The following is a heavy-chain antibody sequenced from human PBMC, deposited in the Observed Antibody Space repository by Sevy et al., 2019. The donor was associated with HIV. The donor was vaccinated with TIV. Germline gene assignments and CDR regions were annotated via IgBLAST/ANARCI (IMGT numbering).Heavy chain of an antibody. CDR3: VRADPDQHVDS. CDR2: VDPSAGNT. CDR1: GDTFTNNY. J-gene: IGHJ4*02. Sequence: ASVKVSCKASGDTFTNNYIHWVRQAPGQGLEWMGMVDPSAGNTTYAQKFQGRVTMTRDTSTNIIYMDLSSLRSEDTAVYYCVRADPDQHVDSWGQGTLVTVSS. V-gene: IGHV1-46*01.